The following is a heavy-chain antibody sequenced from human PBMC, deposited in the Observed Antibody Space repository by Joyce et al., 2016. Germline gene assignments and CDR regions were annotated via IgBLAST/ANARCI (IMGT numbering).Heavy chain of an antibody. D-gene: IGHD2-8*02. V-gene: IGHV1-3*01. J-gene: IGHJ6*04. CDR1: GYIFTDYL. CDR2: INAGKGNT. CDR3: ARGGRICTGGTCNTDNYYCMDV. Sequence: QVQLVQSGADVRKPGASVKVSCKASGYIFTDYLLHWVRQAPGKRLEWMGWINAGKGNTKNAEKYQGRVAIARDTSASTAYMELYSLTSEDAAVYYCARGGRICTGGTCNTDNYYCMDVWGMGTTVTVSS.